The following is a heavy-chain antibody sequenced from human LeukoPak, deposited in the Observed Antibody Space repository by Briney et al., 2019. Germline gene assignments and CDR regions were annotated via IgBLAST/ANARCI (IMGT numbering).Heavy chain of an antibody. CDR1: GGSISSYY. Sequence: SETLSLTCTVSGGSISSYYWSWIRQPAGKGLEWIGRIYTSGSTNYNPSLKSRVTMSVDTSKNQFSLKLSSVTAADTAVYYCARQRVGAAAGSYHYYYMDVWGKGTTVTVSS. CDR2: IYTSGST. V-gene: IGHV4-4*07. J-gene: IGHJ6*03. D-gene: IGHD6-13*01. CDR3: ARQRVGAAAGSYHYYYMDV.